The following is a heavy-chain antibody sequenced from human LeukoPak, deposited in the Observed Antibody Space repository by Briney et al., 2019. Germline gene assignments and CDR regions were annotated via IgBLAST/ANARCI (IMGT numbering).Heavy chain of an antibody. CDR3: ARETDTGSGFDY. CDR1: GFTFSDYY. CDR2: NSSSGSPI. J-gene: IGHJ4*02. V-gene: IGHV3-11*01. D-gene: IGHD3-10*01. Sequence: GGSLRLSCAASGFTFSDYYMSWIRQASGKGLEWVLHNSSSGSPIYYADSVKGRFTISRDNDKHSLYLQMNSMRAEDTAVYYWARETDTGSGFDYWGQGTLVTVSS.